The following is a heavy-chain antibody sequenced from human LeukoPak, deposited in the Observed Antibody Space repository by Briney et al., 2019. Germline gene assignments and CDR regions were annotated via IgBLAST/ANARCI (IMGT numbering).Heavy chain of an antibody. CDR1: GYTFTSYG. V-gene: IGHV1-18*01. J-gene: IGHJ6*03. D-gene: IGHD6-19*01. CDR3: ARGIAVAGTPYYYYYYMDV. Sequence: GASVKVSCKASGYTFTSYGISWVRQAPGQGLEWMGWIGAYNGNTNYAQKLQGRVTMTTDTSTSTAYMELRSLRSDDTAVYYCARGIAVAGTPYYYYYYMDVWGKGTTVTVSS. CDR2: IGAYNGNT.